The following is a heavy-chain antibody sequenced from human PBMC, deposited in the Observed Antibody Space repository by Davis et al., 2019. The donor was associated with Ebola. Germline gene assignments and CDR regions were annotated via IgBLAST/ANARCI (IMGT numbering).Heavy chain of an antibody. V-gene: IGHV4-34*01. CDR1: GGSISSYY. J-gene: IGHJ6*02. CDR3: ARFLSYPYYYYGMDV. Sequence: MPSETLSLTCTVSGGSISSYYWSWIRQPPGKGLEWIGEINHSGSTNYNPSLKSRVTISVDTSKNQFSLKLSSVTAADTAVYYCARFLSYPYYYYGMDVWGQRTTVTVSS. D-gene: IGHD2/OR15-2a*01. CDR2: INHSGST.